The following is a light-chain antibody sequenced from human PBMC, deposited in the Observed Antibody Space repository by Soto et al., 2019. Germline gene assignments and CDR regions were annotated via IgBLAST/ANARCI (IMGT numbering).Light chain of an antibody. CDR1: QDITNF. J-gene: IGKJ4*01. CDR2: AAS. CDR3: QQYRSYPLT. Sequence: IQMTQSPSSLSASVGDRVTITCRASQDITNFVAWFQQKPGKAPKAVMYAASHLLSGVPSRFSGRGSGTEFSLTINSLQPEDSATYYCQQYRSYPLTFGGGTKVEI. V-gene: IGKV1-16*01.